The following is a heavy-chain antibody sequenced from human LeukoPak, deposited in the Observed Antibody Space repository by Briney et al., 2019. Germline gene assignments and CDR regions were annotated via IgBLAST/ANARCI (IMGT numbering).Heavy chain of an antibody. Sequence: SETLSLTCTVSGGSISSYYWSWIRQPPGKGLEWIGYIYYSGSTNYNPSLKSRVTISVDTSKNQFSLKLSSVTAADTAVYYCARLEEQLDPYWYFDLWGRGTLVTVSS. CDR3: ARLEEQLDPYWYFDL. J-gene: IGHJ2*01. CDR1: GGSISSYY. V-gene: IGHV4-59*01. CDR2: IYYSGST. D-gene: IGHD6-6*01.